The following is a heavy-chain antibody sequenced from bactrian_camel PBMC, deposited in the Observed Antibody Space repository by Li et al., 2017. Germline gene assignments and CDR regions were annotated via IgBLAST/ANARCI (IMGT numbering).Heavy chain of an antibody. V-gene: IGHV3S31*01. CDR3: AGDRFDGLGRPVYHY. CDR1: GFTFSNYA. J-gene: IGHJ4*01. Sequence: DVQLVESGGGLVRPGGSLRLSCAASGFTFSNYAMSWVRQAPGKGLEWVSSINNVDGGATYYSDSLKGRFTISRDNAKNTLYLQMNILKTEDTAVYYCAGDRFDGLGRPVYHYWGQGTQVTVS. D-gene: IGHD5*01. CDR2: INNVDGGAT.